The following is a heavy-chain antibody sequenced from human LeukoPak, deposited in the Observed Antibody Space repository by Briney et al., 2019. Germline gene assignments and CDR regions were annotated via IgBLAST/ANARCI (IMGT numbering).Heavy chain of an antibody. CDR3: ARSWAAKWELPGQFDS. CDR1: GASMNNYY. J-gene: IGHJ4*02. D-gene: IGHD1-26*01. CDR2: VFSRGTT. Sequence: SDTLSLTCTVSGASMNNYYWSWIRQSPEKGLEWLGFVFSRGTTNLNPSFKSRLIMSIDTSKNQFSLRLSSVTAADTAVYFCARSWAAKWELPGQFDSWGQGRLVSVSS. V-gene: IGHV4-59*08.